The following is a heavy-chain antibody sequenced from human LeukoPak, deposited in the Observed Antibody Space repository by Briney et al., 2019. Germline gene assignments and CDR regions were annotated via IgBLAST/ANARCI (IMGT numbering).Heavy chain of an antibody. CDR2: ISSSSSYI. Sequence: PGGSLRLSCAASGFTFSSYSMNWVRQAPGKGLEWVSSISSSSSYIYYADSVKGRFTISRDNAKDSLYLQMNSLRAEDTAVYYCARDPAGSITGSHGAFDIWGQGTMVTVSS. D-gene: IGHD1-20*01. CDR3: ARDPAGSITGSHGAFDI. CDR1: GFTFSSYS. V-gene: IGHV3-21*01. J-gene: IGHJ3*02.